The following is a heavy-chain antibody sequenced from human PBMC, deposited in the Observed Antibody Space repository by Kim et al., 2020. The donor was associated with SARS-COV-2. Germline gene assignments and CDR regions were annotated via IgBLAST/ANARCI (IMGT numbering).Heavy chain of an antibody. Sequence: GESLKISCKGSGYSFTSYWISWVRQMPGKGLEWMGRIDPSDSYTNYSPSFQGHVTISADKSISTAYLQWSSLKASDTAMYYCAREYSSSWYRVSGNWFDPWGQGTLVTVSS. V-gene: IGHV5-10-1*01. D-gene: IGHD6-13*01. J-gene: IGHJ5*02. CDR3: AREYSSSWYRVSGNWFDP. CDR1: GYSFTSYW. CDR2: IDPSDSYT.